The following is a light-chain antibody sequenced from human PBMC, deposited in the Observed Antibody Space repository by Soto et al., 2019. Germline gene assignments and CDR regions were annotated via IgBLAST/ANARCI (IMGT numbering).Light chain of an antibody. J-gene: IGKJ4*01. CDR1: QSTSSY. CDR3: QQRSNWPLT. Sequence: EIVLTQSPATRSLSPGERATLSCRASQSTSSYLAWYQQKPGQAPRLLIYDASNRATGIPARFSGSGSGTDFTLTISSLEPEDFALYYCQQRSNWPLTFGGGTKVEIK. V-gene: IGKV3-11*01. CDR2: DAS.